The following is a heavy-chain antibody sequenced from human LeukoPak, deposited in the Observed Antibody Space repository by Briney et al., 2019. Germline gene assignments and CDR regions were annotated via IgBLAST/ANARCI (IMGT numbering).Heavy chain of an antibody. D-gene: IGHD6-6*01. CDR3: ARLRYSSSPRHYYYYYMDV. J-gene: IGHJ6*03. CDR2: ISSIGSTI. V-gene: IGHV3-11*01. CDR1: GFTFSDYY. Sequence: GGSLRLSCAASGFTFSDYYVSWIRQAPGKGLEWVSYISSIGSTIYYADSVKGRFTISRDNAKNSLYLQMNSLRAEDTAVYYCARLRYSSSPRHYYYYYMDVGGKGTSVTVSS.